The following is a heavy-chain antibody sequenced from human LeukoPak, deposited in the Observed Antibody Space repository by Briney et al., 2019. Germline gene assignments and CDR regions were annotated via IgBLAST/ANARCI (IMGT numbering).Heavy chain of an antibody. CDR1: GGSHSGHD. D-gene: IGHD3-3*01. CDR3: ARSDFWSGFSV. Sequence: SETLSLTCGVYGGSHSGHDWGFIRQSPGKGLEWIGELNHSGGANYNPSLESRVTIVLDMSRNEISLRLSSVTAADTGVYHCARSDFWSGFSVWGQGIRVIVSS. J-gene: IGHJ4*02. CDR2: LNHSGGA. V-gene: IGHV4-34*01.